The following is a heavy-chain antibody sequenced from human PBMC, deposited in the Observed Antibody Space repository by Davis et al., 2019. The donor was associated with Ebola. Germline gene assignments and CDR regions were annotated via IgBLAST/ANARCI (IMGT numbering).Heavy chain of an antibody. CDR1: GYSFTSYW. J-gene: IGHJ4*02. CDR3: ARIHWTMTTISDVDYGSYGGGSDY. Sequence: GESLKISCKGSGYSFTSYWISWVRQMPGKGLEWMGRIDPSDSYTNYSPSFQGHVTISADKSISTAYLQWSSLKASDTAMYYCARIHWTMTTISDVDYGSYGGGSDYWGQGTLVTVSS. V-gene: IGHV5-10-1*01. CDR2: IDPSDSYT. D-gene: IGHD3-10*01.